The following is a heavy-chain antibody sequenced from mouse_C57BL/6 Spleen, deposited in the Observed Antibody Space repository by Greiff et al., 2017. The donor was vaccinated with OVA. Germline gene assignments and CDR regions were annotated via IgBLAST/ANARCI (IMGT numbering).Heavy chain of an antibody. D-gene: IGHD3-2*02. CDR3: ARARQLRLYFDY. CDR2: IDIGNGYT. V-gene: IGHV1-58*01. J-gene: IGHJ2*01. Sequence: VQLQQSGAELVRPGSSVKMSCKTSGYTFTSYGINWVKQRPGPGLEWIGYIDIGNGYTEYNEKFKGKATLTSDTASRTAYMQLSSLTSEDSAIYFCARARQLRLYFDYWGQGTTLTVSS. CDR1: GYTFTSYG.